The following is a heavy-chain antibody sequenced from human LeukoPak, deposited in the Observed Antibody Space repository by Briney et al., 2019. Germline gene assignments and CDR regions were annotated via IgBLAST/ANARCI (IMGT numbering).Heavy chain of an antibody. V-gene: IGHV4-34*01. CDR3: ARGGFFYDRYPDAFDI. J-gene: IGHJ3*02. CDR1: GGSFSGYY. Sequence: SETLSLTCAVYGGSFSGYYWSWIRQPPGKGLEWIGEINHSGSTNYNPSLKSRVTISVDSSKNQFPLKLSSVTAADTAVYYCARGGFFYDRYPDAFDIWGQGTMVTVSS. D-gene: IGHD3-22*01. CDR2: INHSGST.